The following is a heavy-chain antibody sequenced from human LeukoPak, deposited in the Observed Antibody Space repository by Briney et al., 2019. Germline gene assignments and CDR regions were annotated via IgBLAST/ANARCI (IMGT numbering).Heavy chain of an antibody. CDR1: GFTFSSYA. J-gene: IGHJ4*02. CDR2: ISGSGGST. Sequence: GGSLRLSCAASGFTFSSYAMSWVRQAPGKGLEWVSAISGSGGSTYYADSVKGRFTISRDNSKNTLYLQMNSLRAEDTAVYYCAKAGDYDFWSGSDYWGQGTLVTVSS. D-gene: IGHD3-3*01. CDR3: AKAGDYDFWSGSDY. V-gene: IGHV3-23*01.